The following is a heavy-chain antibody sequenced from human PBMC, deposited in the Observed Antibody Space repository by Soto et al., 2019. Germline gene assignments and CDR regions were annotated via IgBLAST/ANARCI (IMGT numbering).Heavy chain of an antibody. J-gene: IGHJ6*02. CDR3: ARVTTVSYYFYYDMDV. CDR1: GGSFSAFY. D-gene: IGHD4-17*01. Sequence: SETLSLTCAVSGGSFSAFYWSWIRQPPGRGLEWIGEINHSGSTTYNPPLKSRVTISVDTTKNQFSLKLSSVTATDTAVYYCARVTTVSYYFYYDMDVWGQGSTVTVSS. CDR2: INHSGST. V-gene: IGHV4-34*01.